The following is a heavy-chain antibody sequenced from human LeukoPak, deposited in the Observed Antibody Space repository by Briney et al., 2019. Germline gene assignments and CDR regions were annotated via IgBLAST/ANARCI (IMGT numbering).Heavy chain of an antibody. J-gene: IGHJ4*02. Sequence: ASVKVSCKASGYTITNNWMHWVRQAPGQGLEWMGVINPSGTGTSYAQKFQDRITISVDTSKNQFSLKLSSVTAADTAVYYCAREALTSRFGENYWGQGTLVTVSS. D-gene: IGHD3-10*01. CDR1: GYTITNNW. V-gene: IGHV1-46*01. CDR3: AREALTSRFGENY. CDR2: INPSGTGT.